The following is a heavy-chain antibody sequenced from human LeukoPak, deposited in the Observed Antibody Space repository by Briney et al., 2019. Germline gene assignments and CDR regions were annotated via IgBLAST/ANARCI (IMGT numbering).Heavy chain of an antibody. V-gene: IGHV1-2*06. J-gene: IGHJ5*02. Sequence: GASVKVSCKASGYTFTGYYMHWVRQAPGQGLEWMGRINPNSGGTNYAQKFQGRVTMTRDTSISTAYMELSRLRPDDTAVYYCARVSVTGWFDPWGQGTLVTVSS. CDR1: GYTFTGYY. D-gene: IGHD2-21*02. CDR2: INPNSGGT. CDR3: ARVSVTGWFDP.